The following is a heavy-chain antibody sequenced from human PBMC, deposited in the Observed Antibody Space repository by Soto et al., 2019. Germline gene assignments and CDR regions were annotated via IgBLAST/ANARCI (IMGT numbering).Heavy chain of an antibody. J-gene: IGHJ4*02. CDR1: EGTFNSYA. D-gene: IGHD6-13*01. Sequence: QAQVVQSGAEVRKPGSSVKLSCKASEGTFNSYAIAWVRQAPGQGLEWMGGIIPYYNTLNYAQKFQDRVTVTADDSTITVYMELSSLRSDDTAVYFCASGASRWYPYFFDSLAQGTLVTVSS. V-gene: IGHV1-69*01. CDR3: ASGASRWYPYFFDS. CDR2: IIPYYNTL.